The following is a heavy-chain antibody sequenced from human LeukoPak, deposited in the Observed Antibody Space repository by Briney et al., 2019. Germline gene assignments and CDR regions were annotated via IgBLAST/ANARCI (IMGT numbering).Heavy chain of an antibody. CDR2: INHSGST. J-gene: IGHJ3*02. V-gene: IGHV4-34*01. CDR3: ARGNIDPYVFDI. CDR1: GGSFSRYS. Sequence: SETLSLTCAVYGGSFSRYSWNWIRQPPGKGLEWIGEINHSGSTNYNPSLKSRVTISVDTSKNQFSRQVNSVIAADTAVYYCARGNIDPYVFDIWGQGTMVTVSS. D-gene: IGHD2/OR15-2a*01.